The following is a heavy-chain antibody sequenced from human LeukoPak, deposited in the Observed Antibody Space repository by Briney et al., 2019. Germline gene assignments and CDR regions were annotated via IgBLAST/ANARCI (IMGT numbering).Heavy chain of an antibody. Sequence: GGSLRLSCAAFGFTFSDYSVNWVRQAPGKGLEWVSSISYSSSYIYYVDSVKGRFTISRDNAKNSLYLQMHSLRAEDTAVYYCARALPGYYDTRGRYYYMDVWGKGTTVTVSS. CDR3: ARALPGYYDTRGRYYYMDV. D-gene: IGHD3-22*01. J-gene: IGHJ6*03. V-gene: IGHV3-21*01. CDR2: ISYSSSYI. CDR1: GFTFSDYS.